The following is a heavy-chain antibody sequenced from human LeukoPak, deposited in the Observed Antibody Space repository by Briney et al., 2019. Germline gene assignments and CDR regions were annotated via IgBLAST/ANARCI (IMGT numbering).Heavy chain of an antibody. CDR2: IIPIFGTA. V-gene: IGHV1-69*05. D-gene: IGHD3-3*01. CDR1: GGTFSSYA. Sequence: SVKVSCKASGGTFSSYAIIWVRQAPGQGLEWMGGIIPIFGTANYAQKFQGRVTITTDESTSTAYMELSSLRSEDTAVYYCARGFVGKRITIFGVVTPSLTGYYVDVWGKGTTVTVSS. J-gene: IGHJ6*03. CDR3: ARGFVGKRITIFGVVTPSLTGYYVDV.